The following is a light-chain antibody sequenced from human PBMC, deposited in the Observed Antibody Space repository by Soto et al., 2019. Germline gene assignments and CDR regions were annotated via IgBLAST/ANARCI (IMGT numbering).Light chain of an antibody. CDR3: CSYAGRYTYV. J-gene: IGLJ1*01. V-gene: IGLV2-11*01. CDR2: DVS. Sequence: QSALTQPRSVSGSPGQSVTISCTGTNSDVGAYNYVSWYQQHPGKAPKVMIYDVSRRPSGVPDRFSGSKSGNTASLTISGLQAEDEADYYCCSYAGRYTYVFGTGTKLTVL. CDR1: NSDVGAYNY.